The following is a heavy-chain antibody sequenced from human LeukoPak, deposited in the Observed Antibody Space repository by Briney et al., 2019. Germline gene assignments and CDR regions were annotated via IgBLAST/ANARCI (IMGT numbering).Heavy chain of an antibody. Sequence: PSETLSLTCTVSGYSISSGYYWGWIRQPPGKGLEWIGSIYHSRSTYYNPSLKSRVTISVDTSKNQFSLKLSSVTAADTAVYYCASTQKQRTAMVRGVVDYWGQGTLVTVSS. V-gene: IGHV4-38-2*02. J-gene: IGHJ4*02. CDR2: IYHSRST. D-gene: IGHD3-10*01. CDR1: GYSISSGYY. CDR3: ASTQKQRTAMVRGVVDY.